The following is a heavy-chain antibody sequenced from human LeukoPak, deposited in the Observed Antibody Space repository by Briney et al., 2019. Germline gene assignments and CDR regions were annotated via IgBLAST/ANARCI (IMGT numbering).Heavy chain of an antibody. J-gene: IGHJ4*02. D-gene: IGHD7-27*01. Sequence: SETLSLTCTISGGSISSGSYYWSWIRQPAGKGLEWIGRIYTSGSTNYNPSLKSRVTISADTSKNQFSLKLYSVTAADTAVYYCATRKLGNDYWGQGTLVTVSS. V-gene: IGHV4-61*02. CDR2: IYTSGST. CDR1: GGSISSGSYY. CDR3: ATRKLGNDY.